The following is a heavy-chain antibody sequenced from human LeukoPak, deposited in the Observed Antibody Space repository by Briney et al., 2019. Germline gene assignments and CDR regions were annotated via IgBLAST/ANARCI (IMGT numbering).Heavy chain of an antibody. Sequence: PGGSLRLSCAASGFTFSAYGMHWVRQAPGKGLEWVAFVRYDGSNKYYADSVQGRFTISRDYSRNMLYLQMDSLRAEDTAVYYCAKDYSLYCSSASCYTPFDYWGQGALVTVSS. CDR2: VRYDGSNK. D-gene: IGHD2-2*02. CDR1: GFTFSAYG. J-gene: IGHJ4*02. V-gene: IGHV3-30*02. CDR3: AKDYSLYCSSASCYTPFDY.